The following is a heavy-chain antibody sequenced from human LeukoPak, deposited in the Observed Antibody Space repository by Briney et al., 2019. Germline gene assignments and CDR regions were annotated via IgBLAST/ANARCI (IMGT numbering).Heavy chain of an antibody. CDR3: AGRTSDFSSDY. D-gene: IGHD3-3*01. CDR1: GGSISSNYW. V-gene: IGHV4-4*02. CDR2: IYHSGST. Sequence: SETLSLACAVSGGSISSNYWWSWVRQPPGKGLEWIGEIYHSGSTNYNPSLKSRVTISVDKSKNQFSLKLNSLTAADTAVYYCAGRTSDFSSDYWGQGTLVAVSS. J-gene: IGHJ4*02.